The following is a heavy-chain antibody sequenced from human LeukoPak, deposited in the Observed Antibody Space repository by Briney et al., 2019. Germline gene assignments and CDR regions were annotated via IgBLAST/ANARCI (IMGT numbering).Heavy chain of an antibody. J-gene: IGHJ4*02. D-gene: IGHD3-10*01. CDR3: ARDRGGGLVRGVTDY. Sequence: ASVKVSCKASGYTFTGYYMHWVRQAPGQGLEWMGWINPNSGGTNYAQKFQGWVTMTRDTSISTAYMELSRLRSDDTAVYYCARDRGGGLVRGVTDYWGQGTLVTVSS. CDR1: GYTFTGYY. CDR2: INPNSGGT. V-gene: IGHV1-2*04.